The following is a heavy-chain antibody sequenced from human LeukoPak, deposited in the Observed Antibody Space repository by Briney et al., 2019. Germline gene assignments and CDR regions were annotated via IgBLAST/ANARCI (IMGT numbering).Heavy chain of an antibody. CDR2: IGTAGDA. J-gene: IGHJ4*02. V-gene: IGHV3-13*01. D-gene: IGHD3-16*01. CDR1: GFTFSSYD. Sequence: SGGSLRLSCAASGFTFSSYDMHWVRQATGEGLEWVSAIGTAGDAYYPGTVKGRFTISRENAKNSLYLQMNSLRAGDTAVYYCARGYVYSYDYWGQGIVVTVSS. CDR3: ARGYVYSYDY.